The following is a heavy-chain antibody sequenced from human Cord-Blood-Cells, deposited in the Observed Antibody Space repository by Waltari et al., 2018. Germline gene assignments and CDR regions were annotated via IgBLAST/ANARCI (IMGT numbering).Heavy chain of an antibody. CDR3: AKSLRGYFDAFDI. D-gene: IGHD2-2*03. J-gene: IGHJ3*02. V-gene: IGHV3-23*01. Sequence: EVQLLESGGGLVQPGGSLRLSCAASGFTFSSYAMSWVRQAPGKGLEWVSAISGSGGSTYYADSVKGRFTISRDNAKNTLYLQMNSLRAEDTAVYYCAKSLRGYFDAFDIWGQGTMVTVSS. CDR1: GFTFSSYA. CDR2: ISGSGGST.